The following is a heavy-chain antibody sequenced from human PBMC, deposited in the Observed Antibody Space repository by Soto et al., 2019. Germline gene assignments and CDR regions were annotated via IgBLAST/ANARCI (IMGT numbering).Heavy chain of an antibody. Sequence: EVQLLESGGGLVQPGGSLRLSCAASGFTFNSYAMSWVRRAPGKGLEWVSSLSGSGVSTYYADSVKGRFTISRDSSKNTLYLQMNSLRAEDTAVYYCAKGVEVAAKDAFDIWGQGTMVTVSS. D-gene: IGHD2-15*01. CDR1: GFTFNSYA. J-gene: IGHJ3*02. CDR3: AKGVEVAAKDAFDI. V-gene: IGHV3-23*01. CDR2: LSGSGVST.